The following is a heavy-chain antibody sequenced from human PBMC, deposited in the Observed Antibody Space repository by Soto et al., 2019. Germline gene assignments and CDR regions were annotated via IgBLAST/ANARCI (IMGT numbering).Heavy chain of an antibody. CDR2: LSYLGTT. CDR3: ATGRSDGGWYEDHF. Sequence: SETLSLTCTVSNDSIRSGTYYWAWIRQPPGRGLEWVGSLSYLGTTDYNPSLKSRVTISKDASKNQFSLKLTSMTAADTAVHYCATGRSDGGWYEDHFWGQGTPVTVSS. D-gene: IGHD6-19*01. CDR1: NDSIRSGTYY. J-gene: IGHJ4*02. V-gene: IGHV4-39*01.